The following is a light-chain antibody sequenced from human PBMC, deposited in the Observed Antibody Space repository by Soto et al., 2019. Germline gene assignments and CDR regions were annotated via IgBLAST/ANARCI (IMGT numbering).Light chain of an antibody. Sequence: DIVLTQSPGTLSLSPGERGTLSCRASQSVSRKYLAWYQQKPGQAPRLLIYDAVNRATGIPDRFSGSGSGTDFTLTISRLDPEDFAVYYCQQYADSPPRTFGQGTKVEIK. V-gene: IGKV3-20*01. J-gene: IGKJ1*01. CDR1: QSVSRKY. CDR2: DAV. CDR3: QQYADSPPRT.